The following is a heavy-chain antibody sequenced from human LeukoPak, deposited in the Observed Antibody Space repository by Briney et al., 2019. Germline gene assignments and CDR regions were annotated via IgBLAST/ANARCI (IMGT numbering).Heavy chain of an antibody. Sequence: SGGSLRLSCAASGFTFSDYYMSWIRQAPGKGLEWVSYISSGGDPKYYAGSVKGRFTISRDNAKNSLYLQMDSLRAEDTAVYYCAGDKRLLYSYGPSFDYWGQGTLVTVSS. J-gene: IGHJ4*02. CDR1: GFTFSDYY. CDR3: AGDKRLLYSYGPSFDY. D-gene: IGHD5-18*01. V-gene: IGHV3-11*01. CDR2: ISSGGDPK.